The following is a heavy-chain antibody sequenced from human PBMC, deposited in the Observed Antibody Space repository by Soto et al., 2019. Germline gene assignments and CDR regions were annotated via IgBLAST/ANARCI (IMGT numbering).Heavy chain of an antibody. CDR1: GGSISSGGYY. CDR2: IYYSGST. J-gene: IGHJ4*02. CDR3: ASRTLYCSSTSCYDY. V-gene: IGHV4-31*03. D-gene: IGHD2-2*01. Sequence: SETLSLTCTVSGGSISSGGYYWGWIRQHPGKGLEGIGYIYYSGSTYYNPSLKSRVTISVDTNKNQFSLKLSSVTAADTAVYYCASRTLYCSSTSCYDYWGQGTLVSAPQ.